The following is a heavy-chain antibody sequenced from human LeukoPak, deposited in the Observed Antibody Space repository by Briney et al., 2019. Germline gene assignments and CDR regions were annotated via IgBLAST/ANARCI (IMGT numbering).Heavy chain of an antibody. CDR3: ARFGVELRRYAFDI. CDR1: GYTFTGYY. J-gene: IGHJ3*02. V-gene: IGHV1-2*02. Sequence: APVKVSCKASGYTFTGYYMHWVRQAPGQGLEWMGWINPNSGGTNYAQKFQGRVTMTRDTSISTAYMELSRLRSDDTAVYYCARFGVELRRYAFDIWGQGTMVTVSS. CDR2: INPNSGGT. D-gene: IGHD3-10*01.